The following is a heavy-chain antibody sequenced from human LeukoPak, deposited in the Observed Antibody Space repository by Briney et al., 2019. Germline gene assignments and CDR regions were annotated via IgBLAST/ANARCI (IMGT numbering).Heavy chain of an antibody. CDR1: GVTFSSYS. J-gene: IGHJ4*02. V-gene: IGHV3-48*02. CDR3: ASSGSYRFDY. D-gene: IGHD1-26*01. Sequence: PGGSLRLSCAASGVTFSSYSMNWVRQAPGKGLEWVSHITASGTAMFYADSVKGRFTISRDNAKNSLYLQMNSLRDEDTAVYYCASSGSYRFDYWGQGTLVTVSS. CDR2: ITASGTAM.